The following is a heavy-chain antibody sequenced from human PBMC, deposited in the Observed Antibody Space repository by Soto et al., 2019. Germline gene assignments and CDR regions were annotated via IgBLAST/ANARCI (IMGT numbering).Heavy chain of an antibody. V-gene: IGHV1-58*03. J-gene: IGHJ1*01. Sequence: QMQVVQSGPEVKKPGTSVKVSCKASGFTFSTSAVQWVRQARGQRLEWIGWIVVGNGNTNYAQNFQERVTITRDMSTSTAYLELSSLRSEDTAVYYGAADHLYYFAWGQGTLVTVSP. CDR1: GFTFSTSA. CDR3: AADHLYYFA. D-gene: IGHD2-8*01. CDR2: IVVGNGNT.